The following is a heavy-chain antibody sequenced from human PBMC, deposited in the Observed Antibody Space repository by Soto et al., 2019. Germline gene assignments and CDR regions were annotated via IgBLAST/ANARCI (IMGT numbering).Heavy chain of an antibody. Sequence: PGGSLRLSCAASGFTFSSYSMNWVRQAPGKGPEWVSYISSSSSTIYYADSVKGRFTISRDNAKNSLYLQMNSLRAEDTAVYYCARDYVGAYCSSTSCYSDYYYGMDVWGQGITVTVSS. CDR3: ARDYVGAYCSSTSCYSDYYYGMDV. CDR2: ISSSSSTI. J-gene: IGHJ6*02. V-gene: IGHV3-48*01. CDR1: GFTFSSYS. D-gene: IGHD2-2*01.